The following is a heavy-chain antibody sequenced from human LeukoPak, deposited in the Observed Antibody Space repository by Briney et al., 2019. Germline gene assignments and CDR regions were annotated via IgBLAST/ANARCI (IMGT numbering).Heavy chain of an antibody. Sequence: GALRLSCAVSGITLSNYGMSWVRQAPGKGLEWVAGISDSGGRTNYADSVKGRFTISRDNPKNTIYLQMNSLRAEDTAVYFCAKRGVVIRVILVGFHKEAYYFDSWGQGALVIVSS. V-gene: IGHV3-23*01. D-gene: IGHD3-22*01. CDR1: GITLSNYG. J-gene: IGHJ4*02. CDR2: ISDSGGRT. CDR3: AKRGVVIRVILVGFHKEAYYFDS.